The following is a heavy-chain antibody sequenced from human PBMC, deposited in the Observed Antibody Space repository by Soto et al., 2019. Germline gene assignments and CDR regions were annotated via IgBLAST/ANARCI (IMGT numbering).Heavy chain of an antibody. J-gene: IGHJ6*02. CDR3: ARRVDAPRYFGLDV. Sequence: SETLSLTCTVSGGSVGDTRYYWAWIRQPPGKGLECIGIFYYDGSTYNNPSLKSRVTLAVDTSKKQLSLRLRSLTAEDTVTYYCARRVDAPRYFGLDVWGQGTTVTVSS. V-gene: IGHV4-39*01. D-gene: IGHD1-20*01. CDR1: GGSVGDTRYY. CDR2: FYYDGST.